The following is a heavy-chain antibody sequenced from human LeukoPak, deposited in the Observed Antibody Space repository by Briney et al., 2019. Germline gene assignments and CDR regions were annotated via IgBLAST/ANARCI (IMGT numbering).Heavy chain of an antibody. CDR2: IHYTGAA. Sequence: SETLSLTCTVSSGSISGHYWSWVRQPPGKDLECIGHIHYTGAAYYIPSLQSRLTFSVDTSRNQFSLRLTSVTAADTAVYYCARFGPFSGNMHYLDVWGKGTLVTVSS. J-gene: IGHJ6*03. D-gene: IGHD3/OR15-3a*01. CDR1: SGSISGHY. CDR3: ARFGPFSGNMHYLDV. V-gene: IGHV4-59*11.